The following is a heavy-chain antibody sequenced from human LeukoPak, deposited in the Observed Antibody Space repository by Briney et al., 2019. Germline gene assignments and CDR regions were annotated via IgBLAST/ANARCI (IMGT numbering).Heavy chain of an antibody. J-gene: IGHJ6*03. D-gene: IGHD2-2*01. CDR3: ARVYQLPLNYYYYYMDV. CDR1: GGSISSSSYY. V-gene: IGHV4-39*07. Sequence: SETLSLTCTVSGGSISSSSYYWGWIRQPPGKGLEWIGEINHSGSTNYNPSLKSRVTISVDTSTNQFSLKLSSVTAADTAVYYCARVYQLPLNYYYYYMDVWGKGTTVTVSS. CDR2: INHSGST.